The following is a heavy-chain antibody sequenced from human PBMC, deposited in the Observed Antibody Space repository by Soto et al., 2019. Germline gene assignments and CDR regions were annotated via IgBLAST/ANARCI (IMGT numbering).Heavy chain of an antibody. CDR3: ARDCGGDCYPFLYYYGMDV. D-gene: IGHD2-21*02. V-gene: IGHV4-39*02. Sequence: PSETLSLTCTVSGGSISSSSYYWGWIRQPPGKGLEWIGSIYYSGSTYYNPSLKSRVPISVDTSKNQFSLKLSSVTAADTAVYYCARDCGGDCYPFLYYYGMDVWGQGTTVTVSS. CDR1: GGSISSSSYY. J-gene: IGHJ6*02. CDR2: IYYSGST.